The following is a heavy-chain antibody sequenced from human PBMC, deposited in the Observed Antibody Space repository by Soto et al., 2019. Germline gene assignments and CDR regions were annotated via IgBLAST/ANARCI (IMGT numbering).Heavy chain of an antibody. D-gene: IGHD3-10*01. CDR3: ASPGDYGSGSYLYYLDY. CDR2: IYHSGST. V-gene: IGHV4-30-2*02. Sequence: SETMSVTCAVADGTISSGGYSWSWIKQPPGKGLEWIGYIYHSGSTYYNRSLKSRVTISVDRSQNQCSLKLVSVTAPDPAVHYCASPGDYGSGSYLYYLDYWGQGTLVTVFS. J-gene: IGHJ4*02. CDR1: DGTISSGGYS.